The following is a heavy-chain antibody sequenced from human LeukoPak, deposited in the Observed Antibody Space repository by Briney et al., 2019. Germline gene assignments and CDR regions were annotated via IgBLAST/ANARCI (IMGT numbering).Heavy chain of an antibody. J-gene: IGHJ4*02. V-gene: IGHV3-53*01. CDR2: IYSGGST. CDR1: GFTVSSNY. CDR3: GKSALNYYDSSGPDY. Sequence: GGSLRLSCAASGFTVSSNYMSWVRQAPGKGLEWVSVIYSGGSTYYADSVKGRFTISRDNSKNTLYLQMNSLRAEDTAVYYCGKSALNYYDSSGPDYWGQGTLVTVAS. D-gene: IGHD3-22*01.